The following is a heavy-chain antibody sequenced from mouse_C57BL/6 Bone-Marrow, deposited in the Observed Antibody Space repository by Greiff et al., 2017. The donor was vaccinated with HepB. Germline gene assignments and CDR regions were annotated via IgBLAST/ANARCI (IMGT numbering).Heavy chain of an antibody. CDR2: ISNLAYSI. V-gene: IGHV5-15*01. CDR3: ARQSAAQVVSWFAY. CDR1: GFTFSDYG. Sequence: EVKLQESGGGLVQPGGSLKLSCAASGFTFSDYGMAWVRQAPREGPEWVAFISNLAYSIYYADTVTGRFTISRENAKNTLYLEMSSLRSEDTAMYYCARQSAAQVVSWFAYWGQGTLVTVSA. J-gene: IGHJ3*01. D-gene: IGHD3-2*02.